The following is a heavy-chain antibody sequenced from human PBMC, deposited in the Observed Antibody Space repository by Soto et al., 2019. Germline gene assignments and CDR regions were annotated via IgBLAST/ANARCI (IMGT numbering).Heavy chain of an antibody. D-gene: IGHD6-13*01. CDR3: ARILHIAAAVKRPKYWYFDL. CDR2: INHSGST. V-gene: IGHV4-34*01. CDR1: GGSFSGYY. Sequence: QVQLQQWGAGLLKPSETLSLTCAVYGGSFSGYYWSWIRQPPGKGLEWIGEINHSGSTNYNPSLKRRVTISVDTSKNQFSLKLSSVTAADTAVYYCARILHIAAAVKRPKYWYFDLWGRGTLVTVSS. J-gene: IGHJ2*01.